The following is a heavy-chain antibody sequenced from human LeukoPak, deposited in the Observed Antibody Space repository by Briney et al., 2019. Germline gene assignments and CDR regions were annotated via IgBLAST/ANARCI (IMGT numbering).Heavy chain of an antibody. D-gene: IGHD6-13*01. J-gene: IGHJ5*02. V-gene: IGHV4-4*02. CDR3: ARAPPLGSIWLPWFDP. Sequence: SETLSLTCAVSGGSISSNNWWSWVRQPPGKGLEWIGEMYHTGSPNYNPSLRSRVTISVDKWKNQFSLNLSSVTAADTAVSYCARAPPLGSIWLPWFDPWGQGTLVTVSS. CDR2: MYHTGSP. CDR1: GGSISSNNW.